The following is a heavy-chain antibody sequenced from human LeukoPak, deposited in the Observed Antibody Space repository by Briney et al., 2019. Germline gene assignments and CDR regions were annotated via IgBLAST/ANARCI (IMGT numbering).Heavy chain of an antibody. CDR2: INSNSGGT. D-gene: IGHD6-13*01. CDR1: GYTFTGYY. J-gene: IGHJ4*02. Sequence: ASVKVSCKASGYTFTGYYMHWVRQAPGQGLEWMGWINSNSGGTNYAQKFQGRVTMTRDTSISTAYMELSRLRSDDTAVYYCARDHSKAGSSWTWYSAPAYYFDYWGQGTLVTVSS. CDR3: ARDHSKAGSSWTWYSAPAYYFDY. V-gene: IGHV1-2*02.